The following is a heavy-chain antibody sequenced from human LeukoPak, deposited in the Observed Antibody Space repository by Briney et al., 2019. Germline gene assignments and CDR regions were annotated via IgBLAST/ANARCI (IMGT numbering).Heavy chain of an antibody. J-gene: IGHJ5*02. D-gene: IGHD3-16*01. CDR3: ARGGGSDGWFDP. CDR1: GGSISSYY. CDR2: IYYSGST. Sequence: PSETLSLTCTVSGGSISSYYWSWIRQPPGKGLEWIGYIYYSGSTNYNPSLKSRVTISVDTSKNQFPLKLSSVTAADTAVYYCARGGGSDGWFDPWGQGTLVTVSS. V-gene: IGHV4-59*08.